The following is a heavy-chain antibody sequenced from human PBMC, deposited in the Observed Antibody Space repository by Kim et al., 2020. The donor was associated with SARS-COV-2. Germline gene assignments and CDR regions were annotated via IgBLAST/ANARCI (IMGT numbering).Heavy chain of an antibody. CDR2: IYPGDSDT. CDR1: GYSFTSYW. J-gene: IGHJ6*02. CDR3: ARQGVVTAIPDEEQHYYYGMDV. Sequence: GESLKISCKGSGYSFTSYWIGWVRQMPGKGLEWMGIIYPGDSDTRYSPSFQGQVTISADKSISTAYLQWSSLKTSDTAMYYCARQGVVTAIPDEEQHYYYGMDVWGQGTTVTVSS. D-gene: IGHD2-21*02. V-gene: IGHV5-51*01.